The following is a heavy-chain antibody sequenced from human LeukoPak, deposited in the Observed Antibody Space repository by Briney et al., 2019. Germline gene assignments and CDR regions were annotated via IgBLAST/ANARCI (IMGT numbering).Heavy chain of an antibody. V-gene: IGHV4-34*01. CDR2: INHSGST. Sequence: PSETLSLTCAVYGGSFSGYYWSWIRQPPGKGLEWIGEINHSGSTNYNPSLKSRVTISVDTSKNQFSLKLSSVTAADTAVYYCASTYGRGDYVTDYWGQGTLVTVSS. D-gene: IGHD4-17*01. J-gene: IGHJ4*02. CDR3: ASTYGRGDYVTDY. CDR1: GGSFSGYY.